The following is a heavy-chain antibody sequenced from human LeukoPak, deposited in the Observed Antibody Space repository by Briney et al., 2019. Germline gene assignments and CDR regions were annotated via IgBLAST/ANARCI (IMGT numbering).Heavy chain of an antibody. Sequence: GASVKVSCKAFGGSFSSEAISWVRQAPGQGLEWMGGIIPIFGTANYAQKFQGRVTITTDESTSTAYMEVSSLRSEDTAVYYCGRKAGDCGGGSCYSIDYWSQGTLVTVSS. J-gene: IGHJ4*02. D-gene: IGHD2-15*01. V-gene: IGHV1-69*05. CDR2: IIPIFGTA. CDR1: GGSFSSEA. CDR3: GRKAGDCGGGSCYSIDY.